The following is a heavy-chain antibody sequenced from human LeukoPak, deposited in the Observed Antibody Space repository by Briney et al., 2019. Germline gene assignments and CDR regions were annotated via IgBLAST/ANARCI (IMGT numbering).Heavy chain of an antibody. CDR1: VFTFSDYY. Sequence: PGGPLRLSCAASVFTFSDYYMSWIPQPPGKGLEWGSYISSSGTTIYYADSVRGRFTVSRDNAKNSLYMLMDSLSAEDTAVYYCASLRGVNRWGQGTLVTVSS. CDR2: ISSSGTTI. J-gene: IGHJ4*02. CDR3: ASLRGVNR. D-gene: IGHD3-10*01. V-gene: IGHV3-11*01.